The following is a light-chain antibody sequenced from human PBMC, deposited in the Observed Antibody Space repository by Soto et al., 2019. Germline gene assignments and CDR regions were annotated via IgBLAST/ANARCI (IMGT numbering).Light chain of an antibody. CDR3: QQYGSSPLT. CDR2: GAS. V-gene: IGKV3-20*01. CDR1: QSVSSSY. J-gene: IGKJ4*01. Sequence: EIVLTQAPGTLSLSPGERATLSCRASQSVSSSYLAWYQQRPGQAPRLLIYGASSRATGIPDRFSGSGSGTDFSLTIRGLEPEDSAVYYCQQYGSSPLTFAGATKVAI.